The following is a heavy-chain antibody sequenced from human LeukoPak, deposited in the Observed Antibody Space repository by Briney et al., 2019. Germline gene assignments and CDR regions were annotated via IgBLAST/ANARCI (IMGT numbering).Heavy chain of an antibody. D-gene: IGHD5-12*01. Sequence: GGSLRLSCAASGFTFSSYTMSWVRQAPGKGLEWVSYISSSSSIIYYADFVKGRFTISRDNAKNSLYLQMNSLRVEDTAVYYCARDGSNFDYWGQGTVVTVSS. J-gene: IGHJ4*02. CDR2: ISSSSSII. CDR1: GFTFSSYT. CDR3: ARDGSNFDY. V-gene: IGHV3-48*01.